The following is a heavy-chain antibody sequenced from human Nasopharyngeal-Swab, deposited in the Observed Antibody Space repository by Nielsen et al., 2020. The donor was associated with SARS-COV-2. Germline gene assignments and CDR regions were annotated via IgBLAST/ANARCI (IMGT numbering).Heavy chain of an antibody. CDR2: INHSGST. CDR1: GGSISSSSSY. J-gene: IGHJ2*01. D-gene: IGHD2-21*02. Sequence: SETLSLTCSVSGGSISSSSSYWGWIRQPPGKGLEWIGEINHSGSTNYNPSLKSRVTISVDTSKNQFSLKLSSVTAADTAVYYCARAMAYCGGDCKDSYWYFDLWGRGTLVTVSS. V-gene: IGHV4-39*07. CDR3: ARAMAYCGGDCKDSYWYFDL.